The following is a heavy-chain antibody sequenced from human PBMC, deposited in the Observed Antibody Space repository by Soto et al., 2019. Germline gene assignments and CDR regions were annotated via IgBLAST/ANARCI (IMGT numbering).Heavy chain of an antibody. CDR1: GVTFNRQD. J-gene: IGHJ4*02. CDR2: IIPMFGTP. Sequence: SVKVSCKASGVTFNRQDMRWVRQAPGQGLEWMGGIIPMFGTPHYAEKFQDRVTITADESTGTAYLELSSLTSEDTAVYHCATSEGRDGYSFDYWGPGTLVTVSS. D-gene: IGHD5-12*01. V-gene: IGHV1-69*13. CDR3: ATSEGRDGYSFDY.